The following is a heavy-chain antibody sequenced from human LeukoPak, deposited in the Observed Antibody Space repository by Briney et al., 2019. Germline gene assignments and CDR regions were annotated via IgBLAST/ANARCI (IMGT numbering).Heavy chain of an antibody. CDR1: GYTFTSYY. CDR3: ATGVYYYDSSGSAFDY. CDR2: INPSGGST. V-gene: IGHV1-46*01. Sequence: ASVKVSCKASGYTFTSYYMHWVRQAPGQGLEWMGIINPSGGSTSYAQKFQGRVTMTRDTSTSTVYMELSSLRSEDTAVYYCATGVYYYDSSGSAFDYWGQGTLVTVSS. D-gene: IGHD3-22*01. J-gene: IGHJ4*02.